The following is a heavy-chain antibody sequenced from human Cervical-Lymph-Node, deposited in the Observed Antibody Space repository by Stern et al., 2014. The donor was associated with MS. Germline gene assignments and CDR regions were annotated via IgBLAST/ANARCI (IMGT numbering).Heavy chain of an antibody. V-gene: IGHV1-2*02. D-gene: IGHD2-2*01. J-gene: IGHJ4*02. CDR1: GFTFTGYL. CDR2: INPNSGGT. CDR3: ARDTSLSSPSH. Sequence: QVQLVQSGAEVSKPGASVKVSCKPSGFTFTGYLIHWVRQAPGQGLEWMGWINPNSGGTIYAQSFQGRVTMTRDTSINTAYMKLRRLTSADTAVYYCARDTSLSSPSHWGQGTLVTVSS.